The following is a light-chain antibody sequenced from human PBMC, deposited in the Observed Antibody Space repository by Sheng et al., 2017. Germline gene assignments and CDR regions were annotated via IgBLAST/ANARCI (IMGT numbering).Light chain of an antibody. CDR3: SSYAGSNNLI. CDR1: SSDVADYNY. Sequence: QSALTQPRSVSGSPGQSVTISCTGTSSDVADYNYVSWYQQHPGKAPKLMIYDVSKRPSGVPDRFSASKSGNTASLTISGLQAEDEADYYCSSYAGSNNLIFGGGTKLTV. V-gene: IGLV2-11*01. J-gene: IGLJ2*01. CDR2: DVS.